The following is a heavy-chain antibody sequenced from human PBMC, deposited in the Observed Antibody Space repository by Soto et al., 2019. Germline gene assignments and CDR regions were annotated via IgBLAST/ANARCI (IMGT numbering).Heavy chain of an antibody. CDR1: GASITSHY. CDR2: IHHTGNT. J-gene: IGHJ4*02. CDR3: MRSAWGAH. Sequence: PSGTLSLTCTVSGASITSHYWSWVRQPPGKGLEWIGYIHHTGNTSYNPSLQSRVTISVDRSNNQFSLELRSVTAADTAVYYCMRSAWGAHWGQGTLVTVSS. V-gene: IGHV4-59*11. D-gene: IGHD1-26*01.